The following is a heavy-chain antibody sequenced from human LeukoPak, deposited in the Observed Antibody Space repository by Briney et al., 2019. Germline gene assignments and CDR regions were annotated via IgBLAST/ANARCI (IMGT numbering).Heavy chain of an antibody. J-gene: IGHJ5*02. CDR3: ARGRSYIVVVPAATNWFDP. D-gene: IGHD2-2*01. V-gene: IGHV4-34*01. Sequence: PSETLSLTCAVYGGSFSGYYWSWIRQPPGKGLEWIGEINHSGGTNYNPSLKSRVTISVDTSKNQFSLKLSSVTAADTAVYYCARGRSYIVVVPAATNWFDPWGQGTLVTVSS. CDR2: INHSGGT. CDR1: GGSFSGYY.